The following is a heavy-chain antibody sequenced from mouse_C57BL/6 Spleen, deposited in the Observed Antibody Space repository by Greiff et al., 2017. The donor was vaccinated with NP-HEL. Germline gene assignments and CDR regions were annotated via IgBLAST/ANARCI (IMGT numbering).Heavy chain of an antibody. CDR2: INPYNGGT. Sequence: EVQLQQSGPVLVKPGASVKMSCKASGYTFTDYYMNWVKQSHGKSLEWIGVINPYNGGTSYNQKFKGKATLTVDKSSSTAYMELNSLTSEDSAVYYCARNPTGTGAMDYWGQGTSVTVSS. CDR1: GYTFTDYY. V-gene: IGHV1-19*01. CDR3: ARNPTGTGAMDY. J-gene: IGHJ4*01. D-gene: IGHD4-1*01.